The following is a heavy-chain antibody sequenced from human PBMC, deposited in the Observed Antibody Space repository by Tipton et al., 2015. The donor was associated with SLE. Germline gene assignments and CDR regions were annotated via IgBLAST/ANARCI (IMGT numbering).Heavy chain of an antibody. Sequence: QSGPEVKKHGASVTVSCQASGYTFTDFGVTWVRQAPGQGLEWVGWIGAYNGKTNYAQMVEGRVTMSTDTSTNKAFMEPRSLRSDDTAVYYCTRATRYQHASDVWGQGTLVTVSS. CDR1: GYTFTDFG. CDR2: IGAYNGKT. CDR3: TRATRYQHASDV. V-gene: IGHV1-18*01. D-gene: IGHD5-12*01. J-gene: IGHJ4*02.